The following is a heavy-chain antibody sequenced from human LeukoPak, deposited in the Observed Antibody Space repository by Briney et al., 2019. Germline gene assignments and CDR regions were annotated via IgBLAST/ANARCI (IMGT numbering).Heavy chain of an antibody. J-gene: IGHJ4*02. CDR3: ARDSPYGDYPFDY. D-gene: IGHD4-17*01. Sequence: PGGSLRLSCAASGFTFSSYSMNWVRQAPGKGLVWVSYITSSSITIYYADSVKGRFTISRDNAKNSLYLQMNSLRDEDTAVYYCARDSPYGDYPFDYWGQGTLVTVSS. CDR2: ITSSSITI. CDR1: GFTFSSYS. V-gene: IGHV3-48*02.